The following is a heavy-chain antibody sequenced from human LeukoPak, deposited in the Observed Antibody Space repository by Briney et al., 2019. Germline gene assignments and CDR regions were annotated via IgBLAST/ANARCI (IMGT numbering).Heavy chain of an antibody. Sequence: GGSLRLSCAASGSTFSSYGMHWVRQAPGKGLERVAVISYDGSNKYYADSVKGRFTISRDNSKNTLYLQMNSLRAEDTAVYYCAKDQGDYDFWSGYYNYYYYGMDVWGQGTTVTVSS. J-gene: IGHJ6*02. CDR3: AKDQGDYDFWSGYYNYYYYGMDV. CDR1: GSTFSSYG. V-gene: IGHV3-30*18. CDR2: ISYDGSNK. D-gene: IGHD3-3*01.